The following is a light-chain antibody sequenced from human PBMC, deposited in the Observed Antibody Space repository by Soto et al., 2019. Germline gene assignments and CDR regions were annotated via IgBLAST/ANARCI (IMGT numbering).Light chain of an antibody. Sequence: EIVMTQSPATLSVSPGERATLSCRASQSVSSNLAWYQQKPGQAPRLLIYGASGRATGIPARFSGSGSGTEFTLTISSLQSEDFAVYYCQQYYSSPFTFGQGTKLEIK. J-gene: IGKJ2*01. CDR3: QQYYSSPFT. V-gene: IGKV3-15*01. CDR2: GAS. CDR1: QSVSSN.